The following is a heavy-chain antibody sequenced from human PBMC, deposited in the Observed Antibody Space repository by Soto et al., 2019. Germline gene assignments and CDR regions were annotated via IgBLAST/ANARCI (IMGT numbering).Heavy chain of an antibody. CDR1: GFTFSSYA. CDR3: ARVLGATGTFDY. D-gene: IGHD1-26*01. CDR2: ISYDGSNK. J-gene: IGHJ4*02. V-gene: IGHV3-30-3*01. Sequence: QVQLVESGGGVVQPGRSLRLSCAASGFTFSSYAMHWVRQAPGKGLEWVAVISYDGSNKYYADSVKGRFTISRDNSKNTLYPQMNSLRAEDTAVYYCARVLGATGTFDYWGQGTLVTVSS.